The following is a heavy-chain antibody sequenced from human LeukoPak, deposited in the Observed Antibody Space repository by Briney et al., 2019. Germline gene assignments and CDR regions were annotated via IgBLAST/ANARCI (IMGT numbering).Heavy chain of an antibody. Sequence: PGRSLRLSCAASGFTFSSYGMHWVRQAPGKGLEWVAVISYDGSNKYYADSVKGRFTISRDNSKNTPYLQMNSLRAEDTAVYYCAKGHYDILTGSPDYWGQGTLVTVSS. CDR1: GFTFSSYG. J-gene: IGHJ4*02. CDR3: AKGHYDILTGSPDY. CDR2: ISYDGSNK. V-gene: IGHV3-30*18. D-gene: IGHD3-9*01.